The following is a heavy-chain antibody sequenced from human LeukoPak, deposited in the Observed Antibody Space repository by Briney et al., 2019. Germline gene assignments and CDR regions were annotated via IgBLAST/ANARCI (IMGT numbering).Heavy chain of an antibody. CDR2: IYTSGST. D-gene: IGHD3-10*01. CDR1: GGSISSYY. CDR3: ARAGFGESYYYYYYMDV. J-gene: IGHJ6*03. Sequence: SETLSLTCTVSGGSISSYYWSWIRQPPGKGLEWIGYIYTSGSTNYNPSLKSRVTISVDTSKNQFSLKLSSVTAADTAVYYCARAGFGESYYYYYYMDVWGKGTTVTVSS. V-gene: IGHV4-4*09.